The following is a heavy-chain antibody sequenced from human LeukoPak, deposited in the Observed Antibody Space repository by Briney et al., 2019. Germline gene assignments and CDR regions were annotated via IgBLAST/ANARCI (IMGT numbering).Heavy chain of an antibody. CDR2: ISSSSSYI. J-gene: IGHJ3*02. V-gene: IGHV3-21*01. D-gene: IGHD3-16*02. CDR3: ARDDAYDYVWGSYRFAPNAFDI. Sequence: GGSLRLSCAASGFTFSSYSMNWVRQAPGKGLEWVSSISSSSSYIYYADSVKGRFTISRDNAKNSLYLQMNSLRAEDTAVYYCARDDAYDYVWGSYRFAPNAFDIWGQGTMVTVSS. CDR1: GFTFSSYS.